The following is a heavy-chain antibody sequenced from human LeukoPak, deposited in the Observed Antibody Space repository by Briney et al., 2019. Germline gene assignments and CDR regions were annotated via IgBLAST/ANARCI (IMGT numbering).Heavy chain of an antibody. D-gene: IGHD3-10*01. J-gene: IGHJ5*02. CDR1: GYSFSDYS. CDR2: INPNSGGT. Sequence: ASVKVSCKTSGYSFSDYSIHWVRQAPGQGLEWMGWINPNSGGTNYAQKFQGRVTMTRDTSISTAYMELSSLRSDDTAVYYCASFEVGAWGQGNLVTVSS. V-gene: IGHV1-2*02. CDR3: ASFEVGA.